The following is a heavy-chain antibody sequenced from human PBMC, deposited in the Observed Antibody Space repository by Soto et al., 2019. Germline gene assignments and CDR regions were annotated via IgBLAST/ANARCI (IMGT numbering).Heavy chain of an antibody. CDR3: ARGSTTEKVDS. CDR1: RGSFSGYY. J-gene: IGHJ4*02. V-gene: IGHV4-34*01. CDR2: INHSGST. Sequence: SETLSLTCGVYRGSFSGYYWSWIRQPPGKGLEWIGEINHSGSTNYNPSLKSRVTISADTSMNQFSLALTSVTAADTAMYYCARGSTTEKVDSWGQGILVTVS.